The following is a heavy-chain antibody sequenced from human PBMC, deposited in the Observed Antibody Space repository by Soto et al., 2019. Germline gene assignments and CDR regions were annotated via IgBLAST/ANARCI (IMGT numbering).Heavy chain of an antibody. CDR2: ISSNSAYI. D-gene: IGHD6-13*01. Sequence: LRLSCAASGFTFRSFTMNWVRQAPGKGLEWVSTISSNSAYIYYTDALRGRFTISRDNAKNSLHLQMNSLRAEDTAVYYCTRDASRDGSHRGRFAPSAPGTLVPVSS. CDR1: GFTFRSFT. J-gene: IGHJ5*02. V-gene: IGHV3-21*01. CDR3: TRDASRDGSHRGRFAP.